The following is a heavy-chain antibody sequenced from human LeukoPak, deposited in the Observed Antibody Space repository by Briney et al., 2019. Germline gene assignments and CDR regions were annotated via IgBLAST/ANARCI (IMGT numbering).Heavy chain of an antibody. V-gene: IGHV1-24*01. D-gene: IGHD6-13*01. Sequence: ASVKVSCKVSGYTLTELSMHWVRQAPGKGLEWMGGFDPEDGETIYAQKFQGRVTMTEDTSTDTAYMELSSLRPEDTAVCYCATAPVTAAGTARASTYYFDYWGQGTLVTVSS. J-gene: IGHJ4*02. CDR2: FDPEDGET. CDR1: GYTLTELS. CDR3: ATAPVTAAGTARASTYYFDY.